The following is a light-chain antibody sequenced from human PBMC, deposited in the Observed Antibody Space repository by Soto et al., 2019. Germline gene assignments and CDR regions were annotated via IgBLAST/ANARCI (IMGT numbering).Light chain of an antibody. CDR2: GAS. Sequence: EIVMTQSPATVSVSPGERATLSRRASQSVSSTLAWYQQKPGQAPRLLIYGASTRATGIPVRFSGSGSGTEFTLTISSLQSEDFAVYYCQQYNVWPRTFGQGTKV. CDR3: QQYNVWPRT. V-gene: IGKV3-15*01. J-gene: IGKJ1*01. CDR1: QSVSST.